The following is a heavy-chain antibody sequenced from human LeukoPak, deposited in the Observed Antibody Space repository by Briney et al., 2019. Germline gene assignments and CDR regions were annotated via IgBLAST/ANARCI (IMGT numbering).Heavy chain of an antibody. CDR1: GGTFSSYT. J-gene: IGHJ6*03. D-gene: IGHD4-11*01. V-gene: IGHV1-69*02. Sequence: SVKVSCKASGGTFSSYTISWVRQAPGQGLEWMGRIIPILGIANYALKFQGRVTITADKSTSTAYMELSSLRSEDTAVYYCAXXYGYYSNXXYYYYYXDVWGKGTTVTVSS. CDR3: AXXYGYYSNXXYYYYYXDV. CDR2: IIPILGIA.